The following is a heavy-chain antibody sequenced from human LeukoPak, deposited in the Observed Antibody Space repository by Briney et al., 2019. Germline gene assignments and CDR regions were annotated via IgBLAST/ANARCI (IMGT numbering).Heavy chain of an antibody. Sequence: GGSLRLSCAASGFTFSNYWMHWVRQAPGKGLVWVSRINSDGINTSYADSVKGRFTISRDNSKNTLYLQMNSLRPEDTAVYYCAKNMERDWTYYFDHWGQGTLVTVSS. D-gene: IGHD1-1*01. V-gene: IGHV3-74*01. CDR1: GFTFSNYW. J-gene: IGHJ4*02. CDR2: INSDGINT. CDR3: AKNMERDWTYYFDH.